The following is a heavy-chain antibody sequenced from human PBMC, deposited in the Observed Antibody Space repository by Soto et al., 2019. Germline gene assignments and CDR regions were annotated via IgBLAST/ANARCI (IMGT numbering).Heavy chain of an antibody. J-gene: IGHJ4*02. CDR2: TYYRSKWYN. D-gene: IGHD1-26*01. CDR1: GDSVSSNSAA. CDR3: ARGEQYSGRIFDY. V-gene: IGHV6-1*01. Sequence: QVQLQQSGPGLVKPSQTLSVTCGISGDSVSSNSAAWNWLRQSPSRGLEWLGRTYYRSKWYNDYAVSVESRITINPDTSKHHFSLQLNFVTPEDTAVYFCARGEQYSGRIFDYWGQGTLVTVSS.